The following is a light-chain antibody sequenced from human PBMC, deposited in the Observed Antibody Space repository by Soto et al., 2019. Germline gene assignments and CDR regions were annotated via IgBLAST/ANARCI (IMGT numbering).Light chain of an antibody. CDR2: GAS. Sequence: IVVTQSPSTLSVSPGGRATLSCRASQSISDTLAWYQQKPGQAPRLLIHGASTRATGFPARFSGSGSGTDFTLTISSLQSEDFAVYYCQQYNNLPWTFGQGTKVDIK. CDR3: QQYNNLPWT. V-gene: IGKV3-15*01. CDR1: QSISDT. J-gene: IGKJ1*01.